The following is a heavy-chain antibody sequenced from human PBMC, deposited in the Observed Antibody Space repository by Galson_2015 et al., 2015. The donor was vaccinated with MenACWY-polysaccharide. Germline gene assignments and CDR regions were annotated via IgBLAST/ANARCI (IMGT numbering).Heavy chain of an antibody. J-gene: IGHJ4*02. Sequence: SLRLSCAASGFIFSSYGMHWVRQAPGKGLEWVSFVPADGSNEYYADTVRGRFIFSRDNSKNTVSLDMNSLRPEDTAVYYCATDSSRPLVGAPVSRFEYWGQGTLVTVSS. V-gene: IGHV3-30*02. CDR1: GFIFSSYG. D-gene: IGHD1-26*01. CDR3: ATDSSRPLVGAPVSRFEY. CDR2: VPADGSNE.